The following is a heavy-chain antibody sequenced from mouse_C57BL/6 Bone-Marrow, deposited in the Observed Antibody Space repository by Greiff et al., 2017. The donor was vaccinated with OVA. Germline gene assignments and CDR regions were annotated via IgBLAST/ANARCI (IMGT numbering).Heavy chain of an antibody. D-gene: IGHD1-1*02. CDR1: GYSITSGYY. CDR3: ARDGGLLYYFDY. Sequence: VQLQQSGPGLVKPSQSLSLTCSVTGYSITSGYYWHWIRQFPGNKLEWMGYISYDGSNNYNPSLKNRISITRDTSKNQFFLKLNSVTTEDTATYYCARDGGLLYYFDYWGQGTTLTVSS. V-gene: IGHV3-6*01. CDR2: ISYDGSN. J-gene: IGHJ2*01.